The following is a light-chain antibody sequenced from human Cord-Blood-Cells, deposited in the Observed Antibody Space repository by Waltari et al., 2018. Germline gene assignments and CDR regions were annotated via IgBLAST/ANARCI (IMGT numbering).Light chain of an antibody. Sequence: QSALTQPASVSGSPGQSLTIPCTGTSSDAGAYNYVSWYQQHPVKAPKLIIYDVSNRPSGVSNRFSGSKSGNTASLTISGLQAEDEADYYCSSYTSSSTWVFGGGTKLTVL. CDR2: DVS. J-gene: IGLJ3*02. CDR1: SSDAGAYNY. V-gene: IGLV2-14*03. CDR3: SSYTSSSTWV.